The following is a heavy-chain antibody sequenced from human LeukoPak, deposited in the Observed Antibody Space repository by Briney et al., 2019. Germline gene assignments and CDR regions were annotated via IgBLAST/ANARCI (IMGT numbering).Heavy chain of an antibody. D-gene: IGHD6-6*01. CDR2: ISGSGGST. CDR3: AKPDRAIAAPGY. V-gene: IGHV3-23*01. J-gene: IGHJ4*02. CDR1: GFTFSSYA. Sequence: TGGSLRLSCAASGFTFSSYAMSWVRQAPGKGLEWVSAISGSGGSTYYADSVKGRFTTSRDNSKNTLYLQMNSLRAEDTAVYYCAKPDRAIAAPGYWGQGTLVTVSS.